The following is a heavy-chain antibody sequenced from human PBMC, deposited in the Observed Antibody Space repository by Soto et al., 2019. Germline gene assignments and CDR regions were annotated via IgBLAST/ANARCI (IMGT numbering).Heavy chain of an antibody. CDR1: GGSISSYY. CDR2: IYYSGST. Sequence: SETLSLTCTVSGGSISSYYWSWIRQPPGKGLEWIGYIYYSGSTNYNPSLKSRVTISVDTSKNQFSLKLSSVTAADTAVYYCARGSYYYDSSGLGFDPWGQGTLVTVS. CDR3: ARGSYYYDSSGLGFDP. V-gene: IGHV4-59*01. J-gene: IGHJ5*02. D-gene: IGHD3-22*01.